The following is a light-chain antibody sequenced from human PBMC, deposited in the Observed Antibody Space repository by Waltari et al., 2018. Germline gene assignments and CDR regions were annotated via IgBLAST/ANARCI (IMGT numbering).Light chain of an antibody. V-gene: IGKV2-28*01. Sequence: EIVLTQSPLSLPVSPGEPASISCRSSQSLRHSNGYCYLDCYMQKPGQAPQLLMFLGSSRASGVSDRFSGSGSGTVFILHISRVEAEDVGIYYCLQARQTPYTFGPGTKLEIK. CDR2: LGS. CDR1: QSLRHSNGYCY. CDR3: LQARQTPYT. J-gene: IGKJ2*01.